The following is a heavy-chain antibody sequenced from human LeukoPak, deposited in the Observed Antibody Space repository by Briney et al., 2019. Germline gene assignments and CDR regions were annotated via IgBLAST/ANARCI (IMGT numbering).Heavy chain of an antibody. CDR2: ISYDGSSK. CDR1: GFTFSSYA. D-gene: IGHD3-22*01. Sequence: PGRSLRLSCAASGFTFSSYAMHWVRQAPGKGLEWVAVISYDGSSKYYADSVKGRFTISRDNSKNTLYLLMNSLRAEDTAVYYCARDSDSSGPNWFDPWGQGTLVTVSS. J-gene: IGHJ5*02. V-gene: IGHV3-30-3*01. CDR3: ARDSDSSGPNWFDP.